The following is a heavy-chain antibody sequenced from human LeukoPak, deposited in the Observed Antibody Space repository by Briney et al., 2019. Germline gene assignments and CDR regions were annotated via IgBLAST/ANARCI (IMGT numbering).Heavy chain of an antibody. V-gene: IGHV1-69*13. CDR3: ARVSTQWLPSPVGY. Sequence: ASVKVSCKASRGTFSSYAISWVRQAPGQGLEWMGGIIPIFGTANYAQKFQGRVTITADESTSTAYMELSSLRSEDTAVYYCARVSTQWLPSPVGYWGQGTLVTVSS. D-gene: IGHD6-19*01. CDR1: RGTFSSYA. CDR2: IIPIFGTA. J-gene: IGHJ4*02.